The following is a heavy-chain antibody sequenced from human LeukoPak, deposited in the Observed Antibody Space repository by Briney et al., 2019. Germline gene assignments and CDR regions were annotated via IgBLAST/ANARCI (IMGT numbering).Heavy chain of an antibody. CDR1: GFTFSDYY. J-gene: IGHJ6*02. V-gene: IGHV3-11*01. D-gene: IGHD3-22*01. CDR2: ISSSGSTI. Sequence: GGSLRLSCAASGFTFSDYYMSWIRQAPGKGLEWVSYISSSGSTIYYADSMKGRFTISRDNAKNSLYLQMNSLRAEDTAVYYCARDLPITMIVAQYSGGMDVWGQGTTVTVSS. CDR3: ARDLPITMIVAQYSGGMDV.